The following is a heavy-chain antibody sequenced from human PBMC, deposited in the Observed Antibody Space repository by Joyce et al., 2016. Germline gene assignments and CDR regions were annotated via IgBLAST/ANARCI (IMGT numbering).Heavy chain of an antibody. J-gene: IGHJ4*02. CDR2: IRRKTDGGTT. Sequence: EVQLVESGGGLVQPGRSRRLYCTASGFTFGDYAISWFRQAPGKGLEWVSFIRRKTDGGTTEYAASVKGRFTISRDDSKSIAYLQMNSLKIEDTAVYSCTRAIGWFRELLDDYWGQGTLVTVSS. CDR3: TRAIGWFRELLDDY. CDR1: GFTFGDYA. D-gene: IGHD3-10*01. V-gene: IGHV3-49*03.